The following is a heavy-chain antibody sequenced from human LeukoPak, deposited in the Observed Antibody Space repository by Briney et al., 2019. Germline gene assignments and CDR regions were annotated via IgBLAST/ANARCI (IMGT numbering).Heavy chain of an antibody. V-gene: IGHV3-23*01. Sequence: PGGSLRLSCAASGFTFSNYAIHWVRQAPGKGLEWVSIVGGSGVKTYYADSVKGRFTISRDNSKNTEYLQMNSLRAEDTAVYYCAKRGDCSGTCTYDYWGQGTLVTVSS. CDR1: GFTFSNYA. D-gene: IGHD2-2*01. CDR3: AKRGDCSGTCTYDY. J-gene: IGHJ4*02. CDR2: VGGSGVKT.